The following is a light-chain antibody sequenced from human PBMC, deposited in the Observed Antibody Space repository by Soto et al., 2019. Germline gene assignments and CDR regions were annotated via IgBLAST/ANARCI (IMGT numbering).Light chain of an antibody. CDR3: QQSSRSPIT. Sequence: EIVLTQAPGTLSLSPGERVTLSCRASLSLTSRYLAWYQQKAGRAPRLLMYESASKATGIPDRFSGSGSGTDFTLTISRLEPEDFGVYYCQQSSRSPITFGQGTRLE. CDR2: ESA. V-gene: IGKV3-20*01. J-gene: IGKJ5*01. CDR1: LSLTSRY.